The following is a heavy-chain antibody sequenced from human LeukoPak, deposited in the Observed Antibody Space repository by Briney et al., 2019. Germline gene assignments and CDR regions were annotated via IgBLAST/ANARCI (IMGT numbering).Heavy chain of an antibody. CDR2: ISYDGSNK. D-gene: IGHD6-13*01. CDR3: AKMVISWSNWFDP. CDR1: GFTFSSYG. J-gene: IGHJ5*02. V-gene: IGHV3-30*18. Sequence: GRSLRLSCAASGFTFSSYGMHWVRQAPGKGLEWVAVISYDGSNKYYADSMKGRFTISRDNSKNTLYLQMNSLRAEDTAVYYCAKMVISWSNWFDPWGQGTLVTVSS.